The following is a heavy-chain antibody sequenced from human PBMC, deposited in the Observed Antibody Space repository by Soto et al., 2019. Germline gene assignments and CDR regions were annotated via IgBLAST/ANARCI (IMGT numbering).Heavy chain of an antibody. CDR3: VRRNVLASGIEWFDT. Sequence: ASVKVSCKASGYTFTSYGIHWVRQAPGQRLEWMGWINASNGDTKYSPKFQGRVTITTDTSASTAYMELSSLRSEDTAVYYCVRRNVLASGIEWFDTWGQGKLVTVSS. D-gene: IGHD1-26*01. CDR2: INASNGDT. J-gene: IGHJ5*02. CDR1: GYTFTSYG. V-gene: IGHV1-3*01.